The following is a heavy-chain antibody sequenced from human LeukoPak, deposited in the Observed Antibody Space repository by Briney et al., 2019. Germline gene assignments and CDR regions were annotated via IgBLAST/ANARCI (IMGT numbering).Heavy chain of an antibody. CDR1: GGSISSSNYY. Sequence: SETLSLTCTVSGGSISSSNYYWGWIRQPPGKGLEWIGSIYYSGSTYYNPSLKSRVTISVDTSNNQFSLKLSSVTAADTAVYYCARPVPSRLGWFDPWGQGTLVTVSS. CDR2: IYYSGST. D-gene: IGHD1-1*01. V-gene: IGHV4-39*01. CDR3: ARPVPSRLGWFDP. J-gene: IGHJ5*02.